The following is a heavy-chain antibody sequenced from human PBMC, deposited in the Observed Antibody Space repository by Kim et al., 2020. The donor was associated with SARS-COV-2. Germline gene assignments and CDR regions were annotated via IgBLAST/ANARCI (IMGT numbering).Heavy chain of an antibody. CDR2: ISSSGSTI. CDR3: ARDYHSYGFYYYYGMDV. D-gene: IGHD5-18*01. V-gene: IGHV3-11*01. Sequence: GGSLRLSCAASGFTFSDYYMSWIRQAPGKGLEWVSYISSSGSTIYYADSVKGRFTISRDNAKNSLYLQMNSLRAEDTAVYYCARDYHSYGFYYYYGMDVWGQGTTVTVSS. CDR1: GFTFSDYY. J-gene: IGHJ6*02.